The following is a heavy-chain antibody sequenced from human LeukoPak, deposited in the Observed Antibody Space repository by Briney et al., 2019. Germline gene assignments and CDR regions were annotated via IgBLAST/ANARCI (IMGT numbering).Heavy chain of an antibody. D-gene: IGHD3-10*01. CDR2: IYYSGST. J-gene: IGHJ5*02. CDR1: GGSISSYY. Sequence: SETLSLTCTVSGGSISSYYWSWIRQPPGKGLEWIGYIYYSGSTNYNPSLKSRVTISVDTSRNQFSLKLSSVTAADTAVYYCARDRGSYYGSGSYWYNWFDPWGQGTLVTVSS. CDR3: ARDRGSYYGSGSYWYNWFDP. V-gene: IGHV4-59*01.